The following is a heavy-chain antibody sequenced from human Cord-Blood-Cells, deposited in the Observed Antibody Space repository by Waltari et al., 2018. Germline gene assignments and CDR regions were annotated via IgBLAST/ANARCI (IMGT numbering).Heavy chain of an antibody. CDR2: INHSGGST. D-gene: IGHD6-13*01. CDR3: AREVAAAGEGYYYYGMDV. CDR1: GYTFTSYY. J-gene: IGHJ6*02. Sequence: QVQLVQSGAEVTKPGASVKVSCKASGYTFTSYYMHWVIQAPGQGLEWMGIINHSGGSTSYAQKFQGRVTMTRDTSTSTVYMELSSLRSEDTAVYYCAREVAAAGEGYYYYGMDVWGQGTTVTVSS. V-gene: IGHV1-46*01.